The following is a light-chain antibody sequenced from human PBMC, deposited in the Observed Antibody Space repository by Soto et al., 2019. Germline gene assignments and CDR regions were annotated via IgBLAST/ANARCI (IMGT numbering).Light chain of an antibody. CDR2: EVT. CDR1: SSDIGDYNY. Sequence: QSVLTQPPSASGAPGQSVTFSCTGTSSDIGDYNYVSWYQQHPGKAPKLMIYEVTKRPSGVPDRFSGSKSGNTPSLPVSGLQADDEADYYCSSYAGNIPSVFGTGPKVAVL. J-gene: IGLJ1*01. CDR3: SSYAGNIPSV. V-gene: IGLV2-8*01.